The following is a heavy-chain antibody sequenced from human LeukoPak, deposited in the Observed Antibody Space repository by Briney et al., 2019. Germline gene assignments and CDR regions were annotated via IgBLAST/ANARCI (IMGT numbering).Heavy chain of an antibody. CDR1: GFTVSSNY. CDR2: IYSGGNT. D-gene: IGHD4-17*01. J-gene: IGHJ5*02. V-gene: IGHV3-66*01. Sequence: PGGSLRLSCAASGFTVSSNYMSWVRQAPGKGLEWVSIIYSGGNTYYADSVKGRFTISRDNSKNTLYLQMNSLRAEDTAVYYCARGPVNRGFDPWGQGTLVTVSS. CDR3: ARGPVNRGFDP.